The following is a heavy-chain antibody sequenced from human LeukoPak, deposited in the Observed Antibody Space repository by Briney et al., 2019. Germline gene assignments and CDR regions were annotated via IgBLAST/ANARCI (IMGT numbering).Heavy chain of an antibody. CDR1: GGSIRSDY. J-gene: IGHJ4*02. CDR2: ISFSGST. D-gene: IGHD6-19*01. CDR3: AREAVSGWYDYFDY. Sequence: SETLSLTWTVSGGSIRSDYWSWNRQPPGKGLEWIGYISFSGSTNYNPSLKSRVTISEDTSKNQFSLKLTSVTAADTAVYYCAREAVSGWYDYFDYWGQGILVTVSS. V-gene: IGHV4-59*01.